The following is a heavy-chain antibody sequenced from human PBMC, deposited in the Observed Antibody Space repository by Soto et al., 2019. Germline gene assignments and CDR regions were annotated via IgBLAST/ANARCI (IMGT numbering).Heavy chain of an antibody. CDR1: GGTFSSYA. CDR3: ARDGSVRLVGATIGAY. V-gene: IGHV1-69*05. J-gene: IGHJ4*02. Sequence: QVQLVQSGAEVKKPGSSVKVSCKASGGTFSSYAISWVRQAPGQGLEWMGGIIPIFGTANYAQKFQGRVTITXXEXTXXAYMGLSSLRSEDTAVYYCARDGSVRLVGATIGAYWGQGTLVTVSS. CDR2: IIPIFGTA. D-gene: IGHD1-26*01.